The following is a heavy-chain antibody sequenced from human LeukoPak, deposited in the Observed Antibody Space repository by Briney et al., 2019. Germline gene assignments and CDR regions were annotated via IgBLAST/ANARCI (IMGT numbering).Heavy chain of an antibody. V-gene: IGHV4-4*07. CDR1: GGSISSYY. D-gene: IGHD2-15*01. Sequence: SETLSPTCTVSGGSISSYYWSWIRQPAGKGLEWIGRIYTSGSTNYNPSLKSRVTMSVDTSKNQFSLKLSSVTAADTAVYYCASGPYCSGGSCYSDFGFWGQGTLVTVSS. CDR2: IYTSGST. J-gene: IGHJ4*02. CDR3: ASGPYCSGGSCYSDFGF.